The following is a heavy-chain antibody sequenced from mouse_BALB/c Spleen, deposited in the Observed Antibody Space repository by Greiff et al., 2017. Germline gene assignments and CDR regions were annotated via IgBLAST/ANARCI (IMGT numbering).Heavy chain of an antibody. J-gene: IGHJ4*01. CDR1: GYSITSDYA. Sequence: EVKLQESGPGLVKPSQSLSLTCTVTGYSITSDYAWNWIRQFPGNQLEWIGYISYSGSTSYNPSLKSRISITRDTSKNQFFLQLNSVTTEDTATYYCARWTLYDRYYAMDYWGQGTSVTVSS. CDR2: ISYSGST. V-gene: IGHV3-2*02. D-gene: IGHD2-3*01. CDR3: ARWTLYDRYYAMDY.